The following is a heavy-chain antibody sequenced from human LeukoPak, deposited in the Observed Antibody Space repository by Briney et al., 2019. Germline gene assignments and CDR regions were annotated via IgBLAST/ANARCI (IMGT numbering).Heavy chain of an antibody. V-gene: IGHV3-43*02. J-gene: IGHJ3*02. Sequence: GGSLRLSCAASGFTFDGYAMHWVRQAPGKGLEWVSLISGDGGSTYYADSVKGRFTISRDNSKNSLYLQMSSLRTEDTALYYCAKVLMTTVTISTFDIWGQGTMVTVSS. CDR3: AKVLMTTVTISTFDI. D-gene: IGHD4-17*01. CDR1: GFTFDGYA. CDR2: ISGDGGST.